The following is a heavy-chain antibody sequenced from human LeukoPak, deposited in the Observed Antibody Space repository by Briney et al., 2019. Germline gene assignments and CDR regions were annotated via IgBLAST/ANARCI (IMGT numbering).Heavy chain of an antibody. V-gene: IGHV3-23*01. D-gene: IGHD3-10*01. CDR3: ADLPMIRGDPPSDY. Sequence: GGSLRLSCAASGFTFSNYAMSWVRQAPGKGLEWVSAISGGGGTTYYADSVKGRFTISRDYSQNTLYLQMNSLRAEDTAIYFCADLPMIRGDPPSDYWGQGTLVTVSS. CDR2: ISGGGGTT. J-gene: IGHJ4*02. CDR1: GFTFSNYA.